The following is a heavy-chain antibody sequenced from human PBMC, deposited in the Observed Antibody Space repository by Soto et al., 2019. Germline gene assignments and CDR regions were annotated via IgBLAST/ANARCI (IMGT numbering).Heavy chain of an antibody. J-gene: IGHJ3*02. CDR3: ARNDYGDDDAFDI. V-gene: IGHV1-8*01. Sequence: PGASVKVSCKASGYTFTSYDINWVRQATGQGLEWMGWMNPNSGNTGYAQKFQGRVTMTRDTSISTAYMELSSLRSEDTAVYYCARNDYGDDDAFDIWGQGTMVTVSS. D-gene: IGHD4-17*01. CDR2: MNPNSGNT. CDR1: GYTFTSYD.